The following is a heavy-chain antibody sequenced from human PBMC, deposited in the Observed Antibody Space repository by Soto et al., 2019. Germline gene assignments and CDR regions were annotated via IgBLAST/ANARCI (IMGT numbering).Heavy chain of an antibody. J-gene: IGHJ6*02. Sequence: LRLSCVASGFTFSKFWMHWVRQAPGKGLVWVSRINSDGSDTDYADSVKGRFTISRDNAKNTLYLQVNSLRAEDTAVYYCASEAVYYYGMDVWGLGTTVTVSS. CDR2: INSDGSDT. V-gene: IGHV3-74*01. CDR1: GFTFSKFW. D-gene: IGHD6-19*01. CDR3: ASEAVYYYGMDV.